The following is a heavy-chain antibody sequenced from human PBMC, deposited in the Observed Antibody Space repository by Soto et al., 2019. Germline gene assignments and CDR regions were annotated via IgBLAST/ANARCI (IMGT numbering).Heavy chain of an antibody. V-gene: IGHV4-34*01. CDR1: GGSFSGYY. CDR2: INHDGST. D-gene: IGHD3-10*01. CDR3: ARARRWGSGNWRTYNYYGMDV. J-gene: IGHJ6*02. Sequence: PSETLSLTCAVYGGSFSGYYWSWIRQPPGKGLEWIGEINHDGSTNYNPSLKSRLTIPIDTSKNQFSLNLSSVTAADTGVYYCARARRWGSGNWRTYNYYGMDVWGQGTTVTVSS.